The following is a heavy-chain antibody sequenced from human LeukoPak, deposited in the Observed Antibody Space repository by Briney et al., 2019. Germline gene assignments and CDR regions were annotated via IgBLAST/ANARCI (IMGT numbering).Heavy chain of an antibody. J-gene: IGHJ6*02. Sequence: PGGSLRLSCAASGFSFSSYNMNWVRQAPGKGLEWISYIGSSGSPTHYADSVGGRFTISRDNAKNSLYLQMNSQRDEDTAVYFCARRPYSDTSGRLSDVWGQGTTVTVSS. CDR1: GFSFSSYN. CDR2: IGSSGSPT. V-gene: IGHV3-48*02. CDR3: ARRPYSDTSGRLSDV. D-gene: IGHD3-22*01.